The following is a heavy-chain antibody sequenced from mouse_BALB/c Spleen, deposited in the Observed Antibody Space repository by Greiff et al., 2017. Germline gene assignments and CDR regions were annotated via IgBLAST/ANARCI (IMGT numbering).Heavy chain of an antibody. V-gene: IGHV14-3*02. D-gene: IGHD4-1*01. CDR1: GFNIKDTY. CDR2: IDPANGNT. Sequence: VQLQQSGAELVKPGASVKLSCTASGFNIKDTYMHWVKQRPEQGLEWIGRIDPANGNTKYAPKFQGKATMTADTSSNTAYLQLSSLTSEDTAVYYCNGGDWVDYWGQGTTLTVSS. CDR3: NGGDWVDY. J-gene: IGHJ2*01.